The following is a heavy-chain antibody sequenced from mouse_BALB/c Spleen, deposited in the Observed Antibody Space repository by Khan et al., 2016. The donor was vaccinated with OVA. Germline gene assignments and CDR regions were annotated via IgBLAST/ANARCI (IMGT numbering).Heavy chain of an antibody. J-gene: IGHJ4*01. CDR1: GYSFTGYT. CDR2: INPYNGGT. Sequence: EVQLQQSGPEVVKPGVSVKISCKASGYSFTGYTMKWVKQSHGKNLEWIGLINPYNGGTAYTQNFKGKATLTVDKSSSTAYMEVLSLTFEDSAVXYCARWWITRAMDYWGQGTSVTVSS. CDR3: ARWWITRAMDY. V-gene: IGHV1-18*01. D-gene: IGHD2-4*01.